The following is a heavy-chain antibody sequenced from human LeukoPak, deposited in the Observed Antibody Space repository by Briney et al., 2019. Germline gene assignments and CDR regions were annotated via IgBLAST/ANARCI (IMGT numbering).Heavy chain of an antibody. CDR1: GFTFSGSA. J-gene: IGHJ5*02. CDR2: IDYKDKGYATPT. D-gene: IGHD1-26*01. V-gene: IGHV3-73*01. Sequence: GGSLRLSCAASGFTFSGSAIHWVRQSSGKGLEWVGQIDYKDKGYATPTAYAASVKGKFTISREDSINTAYLQMKSRKTEDTALYYCTRDSGTYSWFDPWGQGTLVTVSS. CDR3: TRDSGTYSWFDP.